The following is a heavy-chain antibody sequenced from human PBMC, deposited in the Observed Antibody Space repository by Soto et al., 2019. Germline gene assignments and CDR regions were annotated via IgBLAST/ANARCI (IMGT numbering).Heavy chain of an antibody. Sequence: GGSLRLSCAPSGFTFSDHYMDWVRQAPGKGLEWVGRTRNKANSYTTEYAASVKGRFTISRDDSKNSLYLQMNSLKTKDTAVYYCVAYISGYVHWGQGTLVTVSS. CDR2: TRNKANSYTT. J-gene: IGHJ4*02. CDR3: VAYISGYVH. V-gene: IGHV3-72*01. CDR1: GFTFSDHY. D-gene: IGHD5-12*01.